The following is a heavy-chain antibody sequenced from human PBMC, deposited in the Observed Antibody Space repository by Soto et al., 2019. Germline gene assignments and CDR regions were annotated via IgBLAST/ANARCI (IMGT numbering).Heavy chain of an antibody. CDR1: GFTFSSFG. CDR3: AKGDSQYSSSAGGAN. CDR2: ISYDGSIK. Sequence: QVQLVESGGGVVQPGRSLRLSCAASGFTFSSFGMHWVRQAPGKGLEWVAVISYDGSIKYYGDSVKGRFTISRDNSKNTLYLQMNSLRAEDTAVYYCAKGDSQYSSSAGGANWGQGPLVTVSS. D-gene: IGHD6-6*01. V-gene: IGHV3-30*18. J-gene: IGHJ4*02.